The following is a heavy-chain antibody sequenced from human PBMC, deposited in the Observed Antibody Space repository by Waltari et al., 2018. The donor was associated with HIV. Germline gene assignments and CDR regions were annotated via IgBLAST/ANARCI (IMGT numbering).Heavy chain of an antibody. D-gene: IGHD5-12*01. CDR3: AREGNVDIVATMDYYGMDV. CDR2: IWYDASNK. CDR1: GLTFSSSG. J-gene: IGHJ6*02. Sequence: QVQLVESGGGVVQPGRSLRLPCAASGLTFSSSGMHWRRQAPGKGLDWVSLIWYDASNKYYADSVKGRFTISRDNSKNTLYLQMNSLRAEDTAVYYCAREGNVDIVATMDYYGMDVWGQGTTVTVSS. V-gene: IGHV3-33*08.